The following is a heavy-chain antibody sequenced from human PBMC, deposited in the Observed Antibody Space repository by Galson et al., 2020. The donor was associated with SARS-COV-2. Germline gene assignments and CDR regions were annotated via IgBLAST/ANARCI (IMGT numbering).Heavy chain of an antibody. Sequence: SQTLSLTCSVSGGSISSSGYYWDWIRQPPGKGLEWIGSIHYSGSTYYNPSLESRVTISVDTSKNQFSLKLNSVSAADTAVYYCARDRDRLAVADYWGQGTLVTVSS. D-gene: IGHD6-19*01. V-gene: IGHV4-39*07. J-gene: IGHJ4*02. CDR2: IHYSGST. CDR3: ARDRDRLAVADY. CDR1: GGSISSSGYY.